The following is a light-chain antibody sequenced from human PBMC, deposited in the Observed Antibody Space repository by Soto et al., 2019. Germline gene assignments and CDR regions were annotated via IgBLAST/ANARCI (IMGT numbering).Light chain of an antibody. J-gene: IGKJ5*01. Sequence: EIVMTQSPVTLSVSPGARATLSCRASESVSSNLAWYQQKPGQAPRLLFYGASTRATGITARFSGGGSGTEFTLTVSSLQSEDFSLYYCQQYNNWPHTFGQGTRLESK. CDR3: QQYNNWPHT. V-gene: IGKV3-15*01. CDR1: ESVSSN. CDR2: GAS.